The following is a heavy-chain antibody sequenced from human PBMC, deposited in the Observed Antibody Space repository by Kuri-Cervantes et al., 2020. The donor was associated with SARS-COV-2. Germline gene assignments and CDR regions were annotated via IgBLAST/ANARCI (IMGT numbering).Heavy chain of an antibody. CDR1: GFTVSSNY. Sequence: GESLKISCAASGFTVSSNYMSWVRQAPGKGLEWVSVIYSGGSTYYADSVKGRFTISRDNSKNTLYLQMNSLRAEDMAVYYCARDSIVVVVAATYSYYYGMDVWGQGTTVTVSS. D-gene: IGHD2-15*01. CDR2: IYSGGST. V-gene: IGHV3-53*01. J-gene: IGHJ6*02. CDR3: ARDSIVVVVAATYSYYYGMDV.